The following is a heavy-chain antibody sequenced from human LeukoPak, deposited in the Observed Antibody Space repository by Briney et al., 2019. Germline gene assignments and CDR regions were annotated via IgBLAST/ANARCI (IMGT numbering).Heavy chain of an antibody. CDR1: GFTFSAYA. Sequence: GGSLRLSCAASGFTFSAYAMTWVRQGPGTGLECVSTIATSDAYTYYADSVQGRFTISRDNSKNTLYLQMDSLRAEDTAIYCCAKALRQQPRAYDYWGQGTLVTVSS. CDR2: IATSDAYT. D-gene: IGHD6-13*01. V-gene: IGHV3-23*01. CDR3: AKALRQQPRAYDY. J-gene: IGHJ4*02.